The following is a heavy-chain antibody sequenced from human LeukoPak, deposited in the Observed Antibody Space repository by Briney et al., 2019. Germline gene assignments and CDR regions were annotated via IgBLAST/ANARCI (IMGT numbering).Heavy chain of an antibody. J-gene: IGHJ5*02. D-gene: IGHD6-19*01. CDR1: GFTFSSYW. Sequence: PGGSLRLSCAASGFTFSSYWMSWVRQAPGKGLEWVANIKQDGSEKYYVDSVKGRFTISRDNAKNSLYLQMNSLRAEDTAVYYCARDVGYSSGWFWFDPWGQGTLVTVSS. CDR2: IKQDGSEK. V-gene: IGHV3-7*01. CDR3: ARDVGYSSGWFWFDP.